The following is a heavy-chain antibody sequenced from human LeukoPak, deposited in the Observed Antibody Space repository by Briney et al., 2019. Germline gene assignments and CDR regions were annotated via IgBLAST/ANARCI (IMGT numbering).Heavy chain of an antibody. CDR2: INHSGST. CDR3: AREKRFLEWLLWGNWFDP. CDR1: GGSFSGYY. J-gene: IGHJ5*02. D-gene: IGHD3-3*01. V-gene: IGHV4-34*01. Sequence: SETLSLTCAVYGGSFSGYYWSWIRQPPGKGLEWIGEINHSGSTNYNPSLKSRVTISVDTSKNQFSLKLSSVTAADTAVYYCAREKRFLEWLLWGNWFDPWGQGTLVTASS.